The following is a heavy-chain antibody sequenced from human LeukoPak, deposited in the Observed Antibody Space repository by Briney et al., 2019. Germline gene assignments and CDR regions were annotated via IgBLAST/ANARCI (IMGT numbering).Heavy chain of an antibody. V-gene: IGHV3-7*01. CDR3: GAYAVGPRWAHEC. Sequence: GGSLRLSCAASGFTFSSNFMTWVRQAPGKALEWVANINQDETEKNYVDSVRGRFFISRGNAKKSLYLQMSSLRAEDAAIYCCGAYAVGPRWAHECWGQGILVTVAS. J-gene: IGHJ4*02. CDR2: INQDETEK. CDR1: GFTFSSNF. D-gene: IGHD2-8*01.